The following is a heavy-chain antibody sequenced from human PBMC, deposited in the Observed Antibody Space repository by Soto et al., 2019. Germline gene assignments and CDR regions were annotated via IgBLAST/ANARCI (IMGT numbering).Heavy chain of an antibody. J-gene: IGHJ6*02. CDR1: GGSIYTYY. CDR2: ISDGGTT. CDR3: ARVPSPFDFYYAMDV. D-gene: IGHD3-16*01. V-gene: IGHV4-59*08. Sequence: SETLSLTCNVSGGSIYTYYWNWIRQSPGKGLEWIGYISDGGTTYYNPSLKSRLTMSLDTSQNQFSLKLNSVTAADTAVYFCARVPSPFDFYYAMDVWGQGTTVTVSS.